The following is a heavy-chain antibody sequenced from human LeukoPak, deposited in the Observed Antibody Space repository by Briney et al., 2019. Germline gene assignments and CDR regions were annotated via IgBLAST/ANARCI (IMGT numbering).Heavy chain of an antibody. CDR2: INRDGRST. CDR3: AKDIEEWLVKGGGCFDY. Sequence: GGSLRLSCAASGFTFSSDWMHWVRQAPGKGLVWVSRINRDGRSTTYADSVKGRFTISRDNSKNTLYLQMNSLRAEDTAVYYCAKDIEEWLVKGGGCFDYWGQGTLVTVSS. CDR1: GFTFSSDW. V-gene: IGHV3-74*01. D-gene: IGHD6-19*01. J-gene: IGHJ4*02.